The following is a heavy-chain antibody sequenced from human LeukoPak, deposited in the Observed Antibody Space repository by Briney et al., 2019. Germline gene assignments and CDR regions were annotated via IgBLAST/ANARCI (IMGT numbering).Heavy chain of an antibody. CDR2: IIPIFGTA. D-gene: IGHD6-6*01. J-gene: IGHJ6*02. Sequence: GASVKVSCKASGYTFTSNYIHWVRQAPGQGLEWMGGIIPIFGTANYAQKFQGRVTITADESTSTAYMELSSLRSEDTAVYYCARERALVRRYGMDVWGQGTTVTVSS. V-gene: IGHV1-69*13. CDR1: GYTFTSNY. CDR3: ARERALVRRYGMDV.